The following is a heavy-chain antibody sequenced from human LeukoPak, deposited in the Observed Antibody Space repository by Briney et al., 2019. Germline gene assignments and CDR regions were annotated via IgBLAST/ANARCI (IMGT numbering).Heavy chain of an antibody. CDR2: ISSSGGTI. CDR1: GFTLSSYG. Sequence: PGRSLRLSCAASGFTLSSYGMHWVRQAPGKGLEWVSYISSSGGTIYFADSVKDRFTISRDNAKNSLDLQMNSLRAEDTAMYYCARRRGYYYDGSGSSGGYYFDYWGQGTLVTVSS. J-gene: IGHJ4*02. V-gene: IGHV3-48*04. D-gene: IGHD3-22*01. CDR3: ARRRGYYYDGSGSSGGYYFDY.